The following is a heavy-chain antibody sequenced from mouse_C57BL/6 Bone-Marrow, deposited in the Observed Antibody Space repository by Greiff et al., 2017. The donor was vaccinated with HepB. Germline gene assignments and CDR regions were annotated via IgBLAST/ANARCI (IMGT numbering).Heavy chain of an antibody. Sequence: EVLLVESGGGLVQPGESLKLSCESNEYEFPSHDMSWVRQTPEKRLELVAAINSDGGSTYYPDTRERRFIISRDNTKKTLYLQLSSLRSEDTALDYCARHPWDDAEFAYWGQGTLVTVSA. CDR2: INSDGGST. CDR3: ARHPWDDAEFAY. D-gene: IGHD4-1*01. CDR1: EYEFPSHD. J-gene: IGHJ3*01. V-gene: IGHV5-2*01.